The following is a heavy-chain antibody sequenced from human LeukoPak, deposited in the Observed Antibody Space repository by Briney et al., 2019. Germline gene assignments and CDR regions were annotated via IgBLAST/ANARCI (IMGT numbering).Heavy chain of an antibody. J-gene: IGHJ4*02. V-gene: IGHV1-69*01. Sequence: SVKVSCKASGGTFSSYAISWVRQAPGQGLEWMGGIIPIFGTANYAQKFQGRVTITADESTSTAYMELSSLRSEDTAVYYCARSGVRGVIRAYYFDYRGQGTLVTVSS. CDR2: IIPIFGTA. CDR1: GGTFSSYA. D-gene: IGHD3-10*01. CDR3: ARSGVRGVIRAYYFDY.